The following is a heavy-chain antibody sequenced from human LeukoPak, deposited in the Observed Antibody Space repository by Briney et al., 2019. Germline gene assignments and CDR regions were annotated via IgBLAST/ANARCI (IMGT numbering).Heavy chain of an antibody. CDR3: VATERWLQWVY. CDR1: GASISSYY. Sequence: SETLSLTCTVSGASISSYYWSWIRQPPGEGLEWIAFISNSVSTNYNPSLKSRVTISLDTSRKQLSLRLSSVIAADTAVYYCVATERWLQWVYWGQGTLVTVSS. D-gene: IGHD5-24*01. J-gene: IGHJ4*02. V-gene: IGHV4-4*08. CDR2: ISNSVST.